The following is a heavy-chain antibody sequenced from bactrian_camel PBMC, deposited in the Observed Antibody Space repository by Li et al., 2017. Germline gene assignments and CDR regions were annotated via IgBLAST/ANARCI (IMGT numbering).Heavy chain of an antibody. D-gene: IGHD6*01. Sequence: QVQLVESGGGSVQPGGSLRLSCSASESVYNVDSHCMGWFRQAPGKEREEVAAIGSGGITRYADSVKGRFTISKDNTKNTLYLQMDSLKPEDTAMYYCAAGRSYGVAWNPTDPATYNWWGQGT. J-gene: IGHJ3*01. V-gene: IGHV3S53*01. CDR3: AAGRSYGVAWNPTDPATYNW. CDR2: IGSGGIT. CDR1: ESVYNVDSHC.